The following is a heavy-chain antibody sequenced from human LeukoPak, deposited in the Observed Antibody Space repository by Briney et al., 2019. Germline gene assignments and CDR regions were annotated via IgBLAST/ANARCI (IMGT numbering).Heavy chain of an antibody. V-gene: IGHV4-38-2*02. CDR2: IYTSGST. Sequence: SETLSLTCTVSGYSISSGYYWGWIRQPPGKGLEWIGRIYTSGSTNYNPSLKSRVTISVDTSKNQFSLKLSSVTAADTAVYYCARGWYYYYYYMDVWGKGTTVTISS. J-gene: IGHJ6*03. CDR1: GYSISSGYY. CDR3: ARGWYYYYYYMDV. D-gene: IGHD3-10*01.